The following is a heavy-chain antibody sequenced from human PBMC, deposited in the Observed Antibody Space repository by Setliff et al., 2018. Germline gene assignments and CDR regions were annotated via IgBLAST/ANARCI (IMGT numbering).Heavy chain of an antibody. Sequence: GGSLRLSCAASGFTFSSYWMSWVRQAPGKGLEWVSAITFGSLSTYYADSVKGRFTISRDNSKNTLYLQMNSLRAEDTAVYYCARDVDYSRPEYYYGMDVWGQGTTVTVS. D-gene: IGHD4-4*01. CDR1: GFTFSSYW. CDR3: ARDVDYSRPEYYYGMDV. CDR2: ITFGSLST. J-gene: IGHJ6*02. V-gene: IGHV3-23*01.